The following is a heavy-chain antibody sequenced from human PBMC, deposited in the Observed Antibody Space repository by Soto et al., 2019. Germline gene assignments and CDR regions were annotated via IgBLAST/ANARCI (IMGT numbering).Heavy chain of an antibody. CDR2: IYYSGST. CDR1: AGSISSSSYY. V-gene: IGHV4-39*01. Sequence: SETLSLTCTVSAGSISSSSYYWGWIRQPPGKGLEWIGSIYYSGSTYYNPSLKSRVTISVDTSKNQCSLKLSSVTAADTAVYYCARNNWNPSYYYNMDVWGKGSMVTVFS. CDR3: ARNNWNPSYYYNMDV. J-gene: IGHJ6*03. D-gene: IGHD1-20*01.